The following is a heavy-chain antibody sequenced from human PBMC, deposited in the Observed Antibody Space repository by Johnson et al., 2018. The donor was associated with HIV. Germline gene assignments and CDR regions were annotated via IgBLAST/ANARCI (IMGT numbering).Heavy chain of an antibody. V-gene: IGHV3-66*04. CDR1: GLTVSTNY. CDR2: VYSDGNT. Sequence: MLLVESGGGMVQPGGSLRLSCAASGLTVSTNYMSWVRQAPGRGLEWVSVVYSDGNTYYADSVKGRFTISRDNSKNTLYLQMNSLRAEDTAVYYCTVHSGERTDHDAFDIWGQGTMVTVSS. J-gene: IGHJ3*02. CDR3: TVHSGERTDHDAFDI. D-gene: IGHD1-26*01.